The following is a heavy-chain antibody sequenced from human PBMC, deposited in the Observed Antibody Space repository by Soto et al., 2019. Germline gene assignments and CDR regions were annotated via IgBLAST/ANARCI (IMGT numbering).Heavy chain of an antibody. CDR1: GFTFSSYS. V-gene: IGHV3-21*01. D-gene: IGHD3-10*01. Sequence: PGGSLRLSCAASGFTFSSYSMNWVRQAPGKGLEWVSSISSSSSYIYYADSVKGRFTISRDNAKNSLYLQMNSLRAEDTAVYYCASTFGELPRESDYWGQGTLVTVSS. CDR3: ASTFGELPRESDY. J-gene: IGHJ4*02. CDR2: ISSSSSYI.